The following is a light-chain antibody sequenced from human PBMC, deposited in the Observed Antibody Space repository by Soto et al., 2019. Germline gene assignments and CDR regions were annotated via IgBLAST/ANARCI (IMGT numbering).Light chain of an antibody. CDR3: QQYYYWWT. Sequence: EIVMTQSPATLSVSPGERATLSCRASQSLYSNLAWYQQKPGQSPRLLIYATSTRATGIPARFSGSGSGTDFTLTISSLQSEDFAVYYCQQYYYWWTFGQGTKVEIK. V-gene: IGKV3-15*01. J-gene: IGKJ1*01. CDR2: ATS. CDR1: QSLYSN.